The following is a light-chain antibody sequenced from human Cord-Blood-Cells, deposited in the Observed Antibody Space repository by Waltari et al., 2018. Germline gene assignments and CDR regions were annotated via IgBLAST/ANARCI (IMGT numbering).Light chain of an antibody. J-gene: IGLJ2*01. CDR3: SSYAGSNIVV. V-gene: IGLV2-8*01. Sequence: QSALTQPPSASGSPGQSVTISCTGTSSDVGGYNYVSWYQQHPGKAPKLMIYEVSKRPSGVPDRFSGSKSGNTASLTVSGLQAEDEADYYCSSYAGSNIVVFGGG. CDR2: EVS. CDR1: SSDVGGYNY.